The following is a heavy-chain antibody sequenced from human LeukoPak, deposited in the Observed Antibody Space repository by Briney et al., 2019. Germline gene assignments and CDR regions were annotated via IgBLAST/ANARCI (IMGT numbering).Heavy chain of an antibody. CDR1: GDTFSSHY. J-gene: IGHJ3*02. Sequence: PSETLSLTCAVSGDTFSSHYWPWIRQPPGRGLEWIGYISYIGTTNYNPSLKSRVTISIDTSKNQFSLKLSSVTTADTAVYYCARDLVTVTKGFDIWGLGTMVSVSS. CDR3: ARDLVTVTKGFDI. V-gene: IGHV4-59*11. CDR2: ISYIGTT. D-gene: IGHD4-17*01.